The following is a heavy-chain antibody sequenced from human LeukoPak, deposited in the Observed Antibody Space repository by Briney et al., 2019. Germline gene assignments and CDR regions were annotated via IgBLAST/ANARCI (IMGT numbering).Heavy chain of an antibody. Sequence: GGSLRLSCAASGFTFSSYWMNWARQAPGKGLEWVASINHNGNVNYYVNSVEGRFTISRDNAKNSLYLQMSNLRAEDTAVYFCARGGGLDVWGQGATVTVSS. CDR3: ARGGGLDV. V-gene: IGHV3-7*03. J-gene: IGHJ6*02. CDR1: GFTFSSYW. D-gene: IGHD3-16*01. CDR2: INHNGNVN.